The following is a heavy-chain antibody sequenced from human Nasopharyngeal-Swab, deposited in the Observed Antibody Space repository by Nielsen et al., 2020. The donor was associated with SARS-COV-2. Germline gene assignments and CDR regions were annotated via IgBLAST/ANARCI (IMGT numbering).Heavy chain of an antibody. Sequence: GSLKISCVTSGFTFGRYWMTWVRQAPGKGLEWVANIQQDGDITYYLESVKGRFTISRDHAKNSLYLQMNSLRAEDTAVYFCARLPRNNWRLDSWGQGILVTVSS. V-gene: IGHV3-7*01. CDR2: IQQDGDIT. D-gene: IGHD1-20*01. CDR3: ARLPRNNWRLDS. CDR1: GFTFGRYW. J-gene: IGHJ4*02.